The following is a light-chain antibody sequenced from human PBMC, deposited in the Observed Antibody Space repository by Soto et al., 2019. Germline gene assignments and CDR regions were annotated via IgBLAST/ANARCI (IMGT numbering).Light chain of an antibody. J-gene: IGKJ4*01. CDR1: QSVSSSY. CDR3: QQYGRSLT. Sequence: EIVLTQSPGTLSLSPGERATLSCRASQSVSSSYLAWYQQKPGQAPRLLIYGASSRATGIPDRFSGSGSGTDFTLTISRLEPEDFEVYYCQQYGRSLTFGGGTKVDIK. CDR2: GAS. V-gene: IGKV3-20*01.